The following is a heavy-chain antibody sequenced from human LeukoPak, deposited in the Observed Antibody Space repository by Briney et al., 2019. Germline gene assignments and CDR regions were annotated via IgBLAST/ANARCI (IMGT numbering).Heavy chain of an antibody. D-gene: IGHD3-9*01. J-gene: IGHJ5*02. V-gene: IGHV4-39*01. CDR2: IYYSGST. CDR1: GGSITTNNYY. CDR3: ARSTGYYAPFDP. Sequence: PSETLSLTCTVSGGSITTNNYYWGWIRQPPGKGLVWIGRIYYSGSTYYNPSLKSRITISVDTSKNQFSLKLSSVTAADTAVYYCARSTGYYAPFDPWGQGTLVTVSS.